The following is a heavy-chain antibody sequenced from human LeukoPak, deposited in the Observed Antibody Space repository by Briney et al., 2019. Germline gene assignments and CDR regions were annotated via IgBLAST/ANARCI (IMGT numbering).Heavy chain of an antibody. V-gene: IGHV3-30*02. CDR2: IRYDGSNK. Sequence: GGSLRLSCAASGFTFSSYGMHWVRQAPGKGLEWVAFIRYDGSNKYYADSVKGRFTFSRDNSKNTLYLQMDSLRAEDTAVYYCAKDECSSTSCFFFDYWGQGTLVAVSS. J-gene: IGHJ4*02. CDR3: AKDECSSTSCFFFDY. CDR1: GFTFSSYG. D-gene: IGHD2-2*01.